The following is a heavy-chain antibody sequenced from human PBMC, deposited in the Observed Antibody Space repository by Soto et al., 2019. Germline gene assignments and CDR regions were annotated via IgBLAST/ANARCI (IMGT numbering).Heavy chain of an antibody. J-gene: IGHJ4*02. Sequence: GGSLRLSCAASGFTFSSYAMSWVRQAPGKGLEWVSAISGSGGSTYYADSVKGRFTISRDNSKNTLYLQMNSLRAEDTAVYYCASILGELSLYGYYFDYWGQGTLVTVSS. CDR1: GFTFSSYA. CDR3: ASILGELSLYGYYFDY. V-gene: IGHV3-23*01. CDR2: ISGSGGST. D-gene: IGHD3-16*02.